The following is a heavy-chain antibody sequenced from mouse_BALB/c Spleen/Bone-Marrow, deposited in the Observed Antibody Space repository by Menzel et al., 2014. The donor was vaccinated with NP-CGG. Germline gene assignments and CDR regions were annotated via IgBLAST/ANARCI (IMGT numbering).Heavy chain of an antibody. D-gene: IGHD4-1*01. CDR2: IDPSDSET. CDR1: GYSFTSYW. Sequence: QVHVKQSGPQLVRPGASVKISCKASGYSFTSYWMHWVKQGPGQGLEWIGMIDPSDSETRLNQKFKDKATLTVDKSSSTAYMQLSSPTSEDSAVYYCARVWDEGSYAMDYWGQGTSVTVSS. J-gene: IGHJ4*01. V-gene: IGHV1S127*01. CDR3: ARVWDEGSYAMDY.